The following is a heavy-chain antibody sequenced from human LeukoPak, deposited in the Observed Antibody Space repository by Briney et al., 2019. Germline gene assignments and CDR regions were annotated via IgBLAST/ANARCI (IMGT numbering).Heavy chain of an antibody. CDR2: IYTSGST. J-gene: IGHJ4*02. D-gene: IGHD3-22*01. Sequence: PSETLSLTCTVSGGSISSYYWSWIRQPAGKGLEWIGRIYTSGSTNYNPSLKSRVTMSVDTSKNQFSLKLSSVTAADTAVYYCARGYNYYDSSGPGYYFDYWGQGTLVTVSS. CDR1: GGSISSYY. CDR3: ARGYNYYDSSGPGYYFDY. V-gene: IGHV4-4*07.